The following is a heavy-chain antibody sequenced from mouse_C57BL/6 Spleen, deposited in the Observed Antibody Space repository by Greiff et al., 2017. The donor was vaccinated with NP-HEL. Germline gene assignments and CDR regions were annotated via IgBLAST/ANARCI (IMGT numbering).Heavy chain of an antibody. CDR3: ARRGVYGNSYYFDY. Sequence: VQLQQSGAELVRPGSSVKLSCKASGYTFTSYWMHWVKQRPIQGLEWIGNIDPSDSETHYNQKFKDKATLTVDKSSSTAYMQLSSLTSEDSAVYYCARRGVYGNSYYFDYWGQGTTLTVSS. J-gene: IGHJ2*01. CDR1: GYTFTSYW. V-gene: IGHV1-52*01. CDR2: IDPSDSET. D-gene: IGHD2-1*01.